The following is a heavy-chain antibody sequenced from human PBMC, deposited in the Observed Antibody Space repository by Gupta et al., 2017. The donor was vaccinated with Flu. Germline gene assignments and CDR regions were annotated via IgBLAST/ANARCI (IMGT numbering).Heavy chain of an antibody. V-gene: IGHV3-21*01. CDR2: SSSYI. J-gene: IGHJ4*02. Sequence: SSSYIYYADSVKGRFTISRDNAKNSLYLQMNSLRAEDTAVYYCARDRMLARIVVVPVGGGIGYWGQGTLVTVSS. CDR3: ARDRMLARIVVVPVGGGIGY. D-gene: IGHD2-2*01.